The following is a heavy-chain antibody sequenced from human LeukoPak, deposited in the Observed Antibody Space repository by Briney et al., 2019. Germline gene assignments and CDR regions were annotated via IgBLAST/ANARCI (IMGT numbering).Heavy chain of an antibody. CDR3: ARRSFDWLPYSNDY. Sequence: SETLSLTCTVSGGSISSSSYYWGWIRQPPGRGLEWIGSIYYSGSTYYNPSLKSRVTISVDTSKNQFSLKLSSVTAADTAVYYCARRSFDWLPYSNDYWGQGTLVTVSS. J-gene: IGHJ4*02. V-gene: IGHV4-39*01. D-gene: IGHD3-9*01. CDR2: IYYSGST. CDR1: GGSISSSSYY.